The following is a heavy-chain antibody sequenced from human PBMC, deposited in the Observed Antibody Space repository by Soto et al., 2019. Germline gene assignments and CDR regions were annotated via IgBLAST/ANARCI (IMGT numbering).Heavy chain of an antibody. CDR2: IRSKAYGGTT. V-gene: IGHV3-49*03. Sequence: GGSLRLSCTASGFTFGDYAMSWFRQAPGKGLEWVGFIRSKAYGGTTEYAASVKGRFTISRDDSKSIAYLQMNSLKTGDTAVYYCTRGVGSSWDWFDPWGQGTLVTVSS. CDR1: GFTFGDYA. D-gene: IGHD6-13*01. CDR3: TRGVGSSWDWFDP. J-gene: IGHJ5*02.